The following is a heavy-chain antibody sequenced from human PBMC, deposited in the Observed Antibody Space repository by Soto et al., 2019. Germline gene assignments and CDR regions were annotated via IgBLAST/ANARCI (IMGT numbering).Heavy chain of an antibody. CDR2: IHHSGDS. D-gene: IGHD6-19*01. J-gene: IGHJ4*02. Sequence: SETLSLTCAVSGVSLSSGNWWSWVRQSPGKGLQWIGEIHHSGDSNTHPSLRGRVVISVEKSKNQFSLKLNSVTAADTAIYYCARVHSSGHGVDYWGPGTLVTVSS. CDR1: GVSLSSGNW. CDR3: ARVHSSGHGVDY. V-gene: IGHV4-4*02.